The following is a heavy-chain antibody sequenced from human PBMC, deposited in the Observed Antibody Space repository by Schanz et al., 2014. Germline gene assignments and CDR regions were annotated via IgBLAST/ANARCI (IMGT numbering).Heavy chain of an antibody. CDR1: GGTFSSFG. Sequence: QVQLVHSGAEVKKPGSSMKVSCKASGGTFSSFGINWVRQAPGQGLEWMGWISPYNGNTNYAQKLQGRVTMTADTSANTAYMELRSLRSDDTAHYYCVRVPSRDVSFDLWGRGTLVTVSS. D-gene: IGHD3-16*01. V-gene: IGHV1-18*01. J-gene: IGHJ2*01. CDR3: VRVPSRDVSFDL. CDR2: ISPYNGNT.